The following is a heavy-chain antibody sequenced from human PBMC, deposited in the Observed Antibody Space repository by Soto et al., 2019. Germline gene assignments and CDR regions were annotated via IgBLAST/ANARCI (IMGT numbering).Heavy chain of an antibody. J-gene: IGHJ4*02. CDR3: ARGREIFGAVTPFEY. CDR1: GAPFSGYY. CDR2: INHTGST. V-gene: IGHV4-34*01. D-gene: IGHD3-3*01. Sequence: PSETLSLTCAVYGAPFSGYYWTWIRQPPGKGLEWIGEINHTGSTKYNPSLKGRVTISLDTSKNQFSLSLRSVTAADTAVYYCARGREIFGAVTPFEYWGQGTQVTVSS.